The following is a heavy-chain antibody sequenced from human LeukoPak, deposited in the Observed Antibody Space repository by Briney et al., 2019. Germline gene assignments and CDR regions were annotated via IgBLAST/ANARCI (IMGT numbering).Heavy chain of an antibody. J-gene: IGHJ4*02. D-gene: IGHD2-2*01. CDR2: ISGSGGST. Sequence: GGPLRLSCAASGFTFSSYAMSWVRQAPGKGLEWVSAISGSGGSTYYADSVKGRFTISRDNSKNTLYLQMNSLRAEDTAVYYCGGAPGVPAAGATFDYWGQGTLVTVSS. CDR3: GGAPGVPAAGATFDY. V-gene: IGHV3-23*01. CDR1: GFTFSSYA.